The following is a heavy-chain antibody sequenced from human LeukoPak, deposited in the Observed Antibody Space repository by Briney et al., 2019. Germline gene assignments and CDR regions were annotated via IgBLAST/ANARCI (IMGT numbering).Heavy chain of an antibody. CDR3: AKDRPRDIVATIGAGSPYYFDY. Sequence: GGSLRLSCAASGFTFSDYYMSWIRQAPGKGLEWVSYISSSGSTIYYADSVKGRFTISRDNAKNSLYLQMNSLRAEDTAVYYCAKDRPRDIVATIGAGSPYYFDYWGQGTLVTVSS. D-gene: IGHD5-12*01. J-gene: IGHJ4*02. CDR1: GFTFSDYY. V-gene: IGHV3-11*04. CDR2: ISSSGSTI.